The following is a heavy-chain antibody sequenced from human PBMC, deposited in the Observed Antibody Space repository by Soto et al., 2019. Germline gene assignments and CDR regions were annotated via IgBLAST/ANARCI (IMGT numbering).Heavy chain of an antibody. Sequence: GGSLRLSCAASGFTFSSYAMSWVRQAPGKGLEWVSAISGSGGSTYYADSVKGRFTISRDNSKNTLYLQMNGLRAEDTAVYYCAKEVLAYYDFVYYFDYWGQGTLVTVSS. CDR1: GFTFSSYA. CDR3: AKEVLAYYDFVYYFDY. J-gene: IGHJ4*02. D-gene: IGHD3-3*01. CDR2: ISGSGGST. V-gene: IGHV3-23*01.